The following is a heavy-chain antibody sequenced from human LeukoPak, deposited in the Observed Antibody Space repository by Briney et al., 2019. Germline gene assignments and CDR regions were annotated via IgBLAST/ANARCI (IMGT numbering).Heavy chain of an antibody. D-gene: IGHD6-19*01. CDR1: GFTFSTYA. CDR3: AKGLPNSVWTTSFDY. Sequence: SGGSLRLSCAASGFTFSTYAMSWVRQAPGKGLEWVSVISAKGDDSYYADSVKGRFTISRHNSKNTVNLQMNSLRAGDTAVYYCAKGLPNSVWTTSFDYWGQGTLVTVSS. J-gene: IGHJ4*02. V-gene: IGHV3-23*01. CDR2: ISAKGDDS.